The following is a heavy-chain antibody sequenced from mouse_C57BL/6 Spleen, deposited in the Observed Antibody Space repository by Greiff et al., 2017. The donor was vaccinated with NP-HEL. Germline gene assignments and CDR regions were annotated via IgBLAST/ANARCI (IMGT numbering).Heavy chain of an antibody. CDR1: GYTFTSYW. J-gene: IGHJ2*01. Sequence: QVQLQQSGAELAKPGASVKLSCKASGYTFTSYWMHWVKQRPGQGLEWIGYINPGGGYTKYNQKFKDKATVTADKSSSTAYMQLSSLTSEVSAGYYCARGGYFDYWGQGTTLTVSS. CDR2: INPGGGYT. V-gene: IGHV1-7*01. CDR3: ARGGYFDY.